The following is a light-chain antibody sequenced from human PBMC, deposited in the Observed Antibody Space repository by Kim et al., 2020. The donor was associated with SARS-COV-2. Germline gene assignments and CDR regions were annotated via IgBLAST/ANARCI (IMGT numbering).Light chain of an antibody. CDR1: SSDVGGYHY. CDR3: SSYTTDSSVV. CDR2: EVS. J-gene: IGLJ2*01. Sequence: QSVLTQPASVSGSPGQSITISCTGTSSDVGGYHYVSWYQQHPGKAPKLMIYEVSNRPSGVSNRFSGSKSGNTASLAISGLQAEDEADYYCSSYTTDSSVVFGGGTQLTVL. V-gene: IGLV2-14*01.